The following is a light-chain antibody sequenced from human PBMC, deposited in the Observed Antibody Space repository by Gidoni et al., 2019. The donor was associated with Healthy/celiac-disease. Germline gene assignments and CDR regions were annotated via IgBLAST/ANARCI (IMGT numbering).Light chain of an antibody. CDR1: QSISSW. Sequence: DIQMTQSPSTLSASVGDRVTITCRASQSISSWLAWYQQKPGKAPKLLIYKASSLESGVPSRFSGSGSGTEFTLTISSLQPDDCATDYCQQYKRYPYTFGQGTKLEIK. V-gene: IGKV1-5*03. CDR2: KAS. CDR3: QQYKRYPYT. J-gene: IGKJ2*01.